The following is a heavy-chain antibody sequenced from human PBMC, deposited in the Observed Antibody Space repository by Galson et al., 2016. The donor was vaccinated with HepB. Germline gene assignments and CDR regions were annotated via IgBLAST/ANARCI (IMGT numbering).Heavy chain of an antibody. CDR1: GFTFSNYA. J-gene: IGHJ4*03. CDR2: IYSGGTT. Sequence: SLRLSCAASGFTFSNYAMSWVRQAPGKGLEYVSVIYSGGTTYYADSVKGRFTISRDNSQNSLSLQMNTLRAEDTAVYFCVRGVYGDHGWFDYWGQGTLVTVSS. CDR3: VRGVYGDHGWFDY. D-gene: IGHD4-17*01. V-gene: IGHV3-66*02.